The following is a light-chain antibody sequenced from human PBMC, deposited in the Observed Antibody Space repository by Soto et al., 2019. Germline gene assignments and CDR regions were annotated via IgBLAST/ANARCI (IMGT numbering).Light chain of an antibody. CDR1: QSISSY. CDR3: QQYGSSPKT. J-gene: IGKJ1*01. V-gene: IGKV3-20*01. CDR2: AAS. Sequence: EVVLTQSPSTLSLPPGERATLSCRASQSISSYLAWYQQKPGQAPRLLIYAASTRATGIPDRFSGSGSGTDFTLTISRLEPEDFAVYYCQQYGSSPKTFGQGTKVDIK.